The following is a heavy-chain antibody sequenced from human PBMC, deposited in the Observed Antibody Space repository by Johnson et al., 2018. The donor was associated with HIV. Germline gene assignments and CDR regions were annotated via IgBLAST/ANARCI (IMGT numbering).Heavy chain of an antibody. CDR2: IKQDGSEK. CDR1: GFTFSSYW. Sequence: VQLVESGGGLVQPGGSLRLSCAASGFTFSSYWMSWVRQAPGKGLEWVANIKQDGSEKYYVDSVKGRFTISRDNAKNSLYLQMNSLRAEDTAVYYCAREGIAARLAAFDIWGQGTMVTVSS. J-gene: IGHJ3*02. CDR3: AREGIAARLAAFDI. V-gene: IGHV3-7*05. D-gene: IGHD6-6*01.